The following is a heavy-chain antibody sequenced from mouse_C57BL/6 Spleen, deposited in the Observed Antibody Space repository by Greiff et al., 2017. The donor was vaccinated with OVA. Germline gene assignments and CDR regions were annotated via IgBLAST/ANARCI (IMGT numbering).Heavy chain of an antibody. CDR2: IYPGDGDT. CDR3: ARDGSSSAWFAY. Sequence: VQGVESGPELVKPGASVKISCKASGYAFSSSWMNWVKQRPGKGLEWIGRIYPGDGDTNYNGKFKGKATLTADKSSSTAYMQLSSLTSEDSAVYFCARDGSSSAWFAYWGQGTLVTVSA. D-gene: IGHD1-1*01. CDR1: GYAFSSSW. V-gene: IGHV1-82*01. J-gene: IGHJ3*01.